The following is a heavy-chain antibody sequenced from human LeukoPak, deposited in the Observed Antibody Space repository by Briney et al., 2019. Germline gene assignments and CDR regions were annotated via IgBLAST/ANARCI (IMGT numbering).Heavy chain of an antibody. J-gene: IGHJ4*02. D-gene: IGHD3-10*01. Sequence: AASVKVSCKAFGYGFTSYYIHWVRQAPGQGREWMGIINPSVGGTTYARKFQGRVTMTRDTSTSTVYMELSSLRSEDTAVYYCARHGSGRYYPAEGRVDYWGQGTLVTVSS. CDR3: ARHGSGRYYPAEGRVDY. CDR1: GYGFTSYY. CDR2: INPSVGGT. V-gene: IGHV1-46*03.